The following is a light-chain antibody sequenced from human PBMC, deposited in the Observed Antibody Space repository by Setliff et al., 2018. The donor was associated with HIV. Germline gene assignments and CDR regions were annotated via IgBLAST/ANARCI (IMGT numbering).Light chain of an antibody. Sequence: QSVLTQPRSVSGSPGQSVTISCTGTTSDVGGYNFVSWYQHHPGKAPKLMIYDVIKRPSGVPDRFSGSKSGNTASLTISGLQAEDEADYFCSSYSSSTTPYVFGTGTKVTVL. V-gene: IGLV2-11*01. CDR2: DVI. CDR1: TSDVGGYNF. J-gene: IGLJ1*01. CDR3: SSYSSSTTPYV.